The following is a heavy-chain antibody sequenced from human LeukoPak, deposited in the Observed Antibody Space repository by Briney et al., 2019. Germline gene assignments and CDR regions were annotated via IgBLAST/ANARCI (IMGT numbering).Heavy chain of an antibody. CDR3: ARSGLRYFDWLFKGHNWFDP. CDR1: GGSFSGYY. V-gene: IGHV4-34*01. Sequence: SETQSLTCAVDGGSFSGYYWSWIRQPPGKGLEWIGEINHSGSTNYNPSLKSRVTMSVDTSKNQFSLKLSSVTAADTAVYYCARSGLRYFDWLFKGHNWFDPWGQGTLVTVSS. J-gene: IGHJ5*02. D-gene: IGHD3-9*01. CDR2: INHSGST.